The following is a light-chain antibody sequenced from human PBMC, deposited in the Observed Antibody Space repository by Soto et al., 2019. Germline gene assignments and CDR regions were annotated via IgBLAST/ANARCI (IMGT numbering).Light chain of an antibody. CDR3: LQSTSCLP. V-gene: IGKV3-11*01. CDR2: DAS. J-gene: IGKJ4*01. Sequence: ETVLTQSPATLSLSPGESATLSCRASQSVRNFLAWYQQKPGQAPRLLIYDASNRATGIPARFSGSGSGTDFTLTISSLEPEDFGIYYCLQSTSCLPFGGGTKADIK. CDR1: QSVRNF.